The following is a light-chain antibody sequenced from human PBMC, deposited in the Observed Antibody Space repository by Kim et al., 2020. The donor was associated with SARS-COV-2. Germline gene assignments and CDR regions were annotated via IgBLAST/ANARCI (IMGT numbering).Light chain of an antibody. CDR3: MLCFGDTRV. CDR1: TGAVTSGHH. J-gene: IGLJ3*02. CDR2: ETS. Sequence: PGSTATISGGSSTGAVTSGHHPYWFQQIPGQAPRTVIYETSHKHPWTPARFSGSLYGGKAALTLSGAQPEDEAEYSCMLCFGDTRVFGGGTQLTVL. V-gene: IGLV7-46*01.